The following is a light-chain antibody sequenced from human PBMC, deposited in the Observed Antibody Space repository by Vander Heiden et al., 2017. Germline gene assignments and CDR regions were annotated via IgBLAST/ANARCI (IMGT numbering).Light chain of an antibody. J-gene: IGLJ3*02. CDR1: NIGSKS. V-gene: IGLV3-21*02. CDR2: DDR. CDR3: QVWDSSSDHWV. Sequence: SYVLTQPPSVSVAPGPTNRITWGENNIGSKSVHWYQQKPGQAPVLVVYDDRDRHSGIPERFSGSNSGNTATLTISRVEAGDEADYYCQVWDSSSDHWVFGGGTKLTVL.